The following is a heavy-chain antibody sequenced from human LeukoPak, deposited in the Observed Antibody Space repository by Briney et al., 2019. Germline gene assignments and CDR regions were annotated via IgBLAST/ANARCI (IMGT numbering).Heavy chain of an antibody. CDR1: GGTFSSYA. CDR2: IIPIFGTA. V-gene: IGHV1-69*05. CDR3: ARSIEMATMGSPLIDY. J-gene: IGHJ4*02. Sequence: GASVKVSCKASGGTFSSYAISWVRQAPGQGLEWMGRIIPIFGTANYAQKFQGRVTITTDESTSTAYMELSSLRSEDTAVYSCARSIEMATMGSPLIDYWGQGTLVTVSS. D-gene: IGHD5-24*01.